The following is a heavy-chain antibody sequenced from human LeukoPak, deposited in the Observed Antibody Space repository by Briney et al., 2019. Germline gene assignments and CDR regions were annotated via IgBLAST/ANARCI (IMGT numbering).Heavy chain of an antibody. V-gene: IGHV3-23*01. J-gene: IGHJ4*02. CDR1: GFTFSTYA. CDR3: AKDARPSY. Sequence: GGSLRLSCAASGFTFSTYAMSWVRQAPGRGLEWVSAISGSSDTTYYADSVKGRFTISRDNSKNTLYLQMNSLRADDTAVYYCAKDARPSYWGQGTLVTVP. CDR2: ISGSSDTT.